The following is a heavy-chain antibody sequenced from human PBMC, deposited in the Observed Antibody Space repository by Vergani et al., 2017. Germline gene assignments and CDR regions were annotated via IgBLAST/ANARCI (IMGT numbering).Heavy chain of an antibody. D-gene: IGHD6-19*01. J-gene: IGHJ4*02. Sequence: QVQLVQSGAEVKKPGSSVKVSCKASGCTFSSYTISWVRQAPGQGLEWMGRIIPILGIANYAQKFQGRVTITADKSTSTAYMELSSLRSEDTAVYYCASKPQSSGPDYWGQGTLVTVSS. CDR3: ASKPQSSGPDY. CDR1: GCTFSSYT. V-gene: IGHV1-69*02. CDR2: IIPILGIA.